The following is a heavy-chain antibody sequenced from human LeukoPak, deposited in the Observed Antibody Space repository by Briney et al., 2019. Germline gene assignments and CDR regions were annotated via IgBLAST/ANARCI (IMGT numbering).Heavy chain of an antibody. CDR1: GYTFTSYG. J-gene: IGHJ5*02. D-gene: IGHD3-22*01. CDR3: ARETYYYDSSGYHGIWFDP. Sequence: ASVKVSCKASGYTFTSYGISWVRQAPGQGLEWMGWISAYNGNTNYAQKLQGRVTMTTDTSTSTAYMELRSLRSDDTAVYYCARETYYYDSSGYHGIWFDPWGQGTLVTASS. CDR2: ISAYNGNT. V-gene: IGHV1-18*01.